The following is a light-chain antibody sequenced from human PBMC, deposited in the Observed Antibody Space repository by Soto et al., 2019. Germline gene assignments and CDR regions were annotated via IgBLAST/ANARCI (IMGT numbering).Light chain of an antibody. V-gene: IGLV2-14*01. CDR3: SSYTSSGTPVV. CDR2: DVS. Sequence: QSALTQPASVSGSPGQSITISCTGTSSDVGGYNYVSWYQQHPGKAPKLMIYDVSNRPSGVSNHFSGSKSGNTASLTISGLQAEDEADYYCSSYTSSGTPVVFGGGTKLTVL. CDR1: SSDVGGYNY. J-gene: IGLJ2*01.